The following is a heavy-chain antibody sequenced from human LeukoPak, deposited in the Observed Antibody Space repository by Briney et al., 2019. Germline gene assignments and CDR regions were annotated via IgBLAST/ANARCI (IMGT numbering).Heavy chain of an antibody. Sequence: ASVKVSCKASGGTFSSYAISWVRQAPGQGLEWMGGIIPIFGTANYAQKFQGRVTITADKSTSTAYMELSSLRSEDTAVYYCATQGDQTYCSSTGCYALDYWGQGTLVTVSS. CDR2: IIPIFGTA. J-gene: IGHJ4*02. CDR1: GGTFSSYA. V-gene: IGHV1-69*06. D-gene: IGHD2-2*01. CDR3: ATQGDQTYCSSTGCYALDY.